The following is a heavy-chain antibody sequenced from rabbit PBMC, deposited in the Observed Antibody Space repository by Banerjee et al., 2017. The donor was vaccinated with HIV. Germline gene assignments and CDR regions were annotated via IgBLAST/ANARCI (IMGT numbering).Heavy chain of an antibody. CDR1: GFDISYYH. V-gene: IGHV1S45*01. J-gene: IGHJ4*01. CDR3: ARDLAGVIGWNFNL. Sequence: QEPLKESGGGLVTPGGSLTLSCTASGFDISYYHMGWVRQAPGKGLEWIACINAISGDTVYATWAKGRFTISKASWTTVTLQMTSLTAADTASYFCARDLAGVIGWNFNLWGPGTLVTVS. CDR2: INAISGDT. D-gene: IGHD4-1*01.